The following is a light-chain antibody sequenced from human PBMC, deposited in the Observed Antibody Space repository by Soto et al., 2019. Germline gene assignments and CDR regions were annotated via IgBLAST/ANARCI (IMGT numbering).Light chain of an antibody. J-gene: IGKJ2*01. CDR1: QSVSSY. CDR3: QQRSNWPPYT. CDR2: DAS. Sequence: TLSVSPGERATLSCRASQSVSSYLAWYQQKPGQAPRLLIYDASNRATGIPARFSGSGSGTDFTLTISSLEPEDFAVYYCQQRSNWPPYTFGQGTKVDIK. V-gene: IGKV3-11*01.